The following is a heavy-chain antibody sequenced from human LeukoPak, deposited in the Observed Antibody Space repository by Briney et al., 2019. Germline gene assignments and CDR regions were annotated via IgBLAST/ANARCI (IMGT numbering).Heavy chain of an antibody. CDR3: ARLEQQLETNSFDP. V-gene: IGHV4-4*09. D-gene: IGHD6-13*01. CDR2: IYTSGST. Sequence: SETLSLTCTVSGGSISSYYWSWIRQPPGKGLEWIGYIYTSGSTNYNPSLKSRVTISVDTSKNQFSLKLSSVTAADTAVYYCARLEQQLETNSFDPGGWGPRAIVS. J-gene: IGHJ5*02. CDR1: GGSISSYY.